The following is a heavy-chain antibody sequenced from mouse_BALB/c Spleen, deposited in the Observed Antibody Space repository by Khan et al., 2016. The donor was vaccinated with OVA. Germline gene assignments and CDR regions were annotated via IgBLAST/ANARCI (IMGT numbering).Heavy chain of an antibody. CDR1: GFSITSDYS. Sequence: EVQLQESGPDLVEPSQSLSLTCTVTGFSITSDYSWHWIRQFPGNKLEWLGYMHFSGRTNYNPSLKSRISITRDSSRNQFFLQLNSVTTEDSATYYYSIVSYDGIDHWGQGTTLTVSS. V-gene: IGHV3-1*02. J-gene: IGHJ2*01. CDR2: MHFSGRT. CDR3: SIVSYDGIDH. D-gene: IGHD2-12*01.